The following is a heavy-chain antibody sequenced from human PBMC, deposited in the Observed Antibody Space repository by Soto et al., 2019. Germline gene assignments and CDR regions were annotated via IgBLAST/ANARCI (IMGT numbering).Heavy chain of an antibody. CDR1: GSTFSTSA. CDR3: ARDKDRQQLGGNYYYILDV. D-gene: IGHD3-3*02. V-gene: IGHV1-69*12. CDR2: IMPVFPTP. Sequence: QVQLVQSGAEVKKPGSSVKVSCKASGSTFSTSAIRWVRQAPGQGLEWVGGIMPVFPTPDYAQKFQGRVTITADESTTTAYLELTSLRTDDTAVYYCARDKDRQQLGGNYYYILDVWGQGTAFTVSS. J-gene: IGHJ6*02.